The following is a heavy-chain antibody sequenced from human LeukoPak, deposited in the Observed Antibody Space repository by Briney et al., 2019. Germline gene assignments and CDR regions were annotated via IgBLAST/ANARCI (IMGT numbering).Heavy chain of an antibody. CDR2: LYSDGST. V-gene: IGHV3-53*01. CDR1: GFTVSRNY. Sequence: GGSLRPSCAASGFTVSRNYMSWVRQAPGKGLEWVSVLYSDGSTYHADSVKGRFTISRDNSKNTLYLQMNSLRAEDTAVYYCATSGGSYWSWGQGTLVTVSS. D-gene: IGHD1-26*01. J-gene: IGHJ5*02. CDR3: ATSGGSYWS.